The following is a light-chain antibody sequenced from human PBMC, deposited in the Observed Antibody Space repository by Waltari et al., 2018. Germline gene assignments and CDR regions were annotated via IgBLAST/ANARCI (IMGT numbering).Light chain of an antibody. J-gene: IGLJ3*02. CDR3: QTGGHGTWV. CDR1: SGHSSNV. V-gene: IGLV4-69*01. CDR2: VNSDGSP. Sequence: QLVVTQSPSASASLGASVKLTCTLSSGHSSNVIAWTQQHPERAPRYLMKVNSDGSPSKGDEIPVRFSGSSSGAERYLTISNLQSEDEADYYCQTGGHGTWVFGGGTKLTVL.